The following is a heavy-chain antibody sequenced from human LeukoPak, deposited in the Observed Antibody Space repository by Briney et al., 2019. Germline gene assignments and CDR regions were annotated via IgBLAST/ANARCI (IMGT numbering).Heavy chain of an antibody. CDR2: IYYSGST. D-gene: IGHD6-13*01. V-gene: IGHV4-59*11. CDR3: ARWSSSWQSFDY. J-gene: IGHJ4*02. Sequence: SETLSLTCTLSGGSLRSHYWSWIRQPPGKALEWLGHIYYSGSTTYSPSLKSRLTISVDTSRNQFSLSLISVTAADTAVYYCARWSSSWQSFDYWGQGTLVTVSS. CDR1: GGSLRSHY.